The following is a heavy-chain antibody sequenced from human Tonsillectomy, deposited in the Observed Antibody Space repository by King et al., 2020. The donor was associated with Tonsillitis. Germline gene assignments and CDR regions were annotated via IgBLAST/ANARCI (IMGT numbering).Heavy chain of an antibody. CDR3: ARGVYMTTVPIDDAFDI. D-gene: IGHD4-17*01. V-gene: IGHV1-18*04. CDR1: DYTFINYG. CDR2: ISAYNGNT. Sequence: QLVQSGAEVKRPGASVKVSCKASDYTFINYGISWVRQAPGQGLEWMAWISAYNGNTNYAQKLQGRVTVTTDTSTSPAYMELRSLRSDDTAVYYCARGVYMTTVPIDDAFDIWGQGTMVTVSS. J-gene: IGHJ3*02.